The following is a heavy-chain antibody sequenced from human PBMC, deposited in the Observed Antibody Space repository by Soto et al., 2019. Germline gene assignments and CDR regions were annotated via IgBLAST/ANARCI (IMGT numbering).Heavy chain of an antibody. V-gene: IGHV3-23*01. CDR3: ASPYALYAFDV. J-gene: IGHJ3*01. CDR1: GSTFSNYA. CDR2: ISGSGNYA. Sequence: PGGSLRLSCAAPGSTFSNYAMTWVRQTPGKGLEYISTISGSGNYAYYADSVKGRCTTSRDNSRNTLYLKMNSLRAVDTAVFYCASPYALYAFDVWGQGTLVTVS.